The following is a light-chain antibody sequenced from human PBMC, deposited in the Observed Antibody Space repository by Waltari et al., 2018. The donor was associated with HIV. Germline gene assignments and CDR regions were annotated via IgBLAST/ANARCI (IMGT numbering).Light chain of an antibody. V-gene: IGLV1-44*01. CDR1: TSHIGTNV. CDR2: SNN. CDR3: ATWDDTPTGHVL. Sequence: QSVLAQPPSVSGTPGQRVTISCSGTTSHIGTNVVNGYQQVPGTAPKLLISSNNQRPSGVPDRFSGFKSGTSASLAINGLQSEDEADYYCATWDDTPTGHVLFGGGTKVTVL. J-gene: IGLJ2*01.